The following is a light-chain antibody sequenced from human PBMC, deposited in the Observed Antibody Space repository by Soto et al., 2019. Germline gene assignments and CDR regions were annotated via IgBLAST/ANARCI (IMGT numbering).Light chain of an antibody. CDR3: QSYDSSLSAPYV. V-gene: IGLV1-40*01. Sequence: QSVLTQPPSVSGAPGQRATISCTGSSSNIGAGYGVHWYQHLPGTAPKLLIYGNSNRPSGVSDRFSGSKSGPSASLAITGLQADDEADYYCQSYDSSLSAPYVFGTGTKVTVL. J-gene: IGLJ1*01. CDR1: SSNIGAGYG. CDR2: GNS.